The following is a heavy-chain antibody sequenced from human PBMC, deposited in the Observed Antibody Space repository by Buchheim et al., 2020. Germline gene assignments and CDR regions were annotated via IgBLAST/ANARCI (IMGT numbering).Heavy chain of an antibody. Sequence: EVQLLESGGGLVQPGGSLRLSCAASGFTFSSYAMSWVRQAPGKGLEWVSAISGSGGSTYYADSVKGRFTISTEKSKNTLYLQMNSLRAEDTAVYYCAKVEIGGGTYYYDSSGPNHYWYFDLWGRGTL. CDR3: AKVEIGGGTYYYDSSGPNHYWYFDL. J-gene: IGHJ2*01. V-gene: IGHV3-23*01. CDR2: ISGSGGST. CDR1: GFTFSSYA. D-gene: IGHD3-22*01.